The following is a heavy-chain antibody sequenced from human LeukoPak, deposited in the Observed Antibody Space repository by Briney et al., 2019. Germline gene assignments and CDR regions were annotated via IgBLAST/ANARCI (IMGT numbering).Heavy chain of an antibody. CDR1: GGSISSYY. J-gene: IGHJ4*02. CDR3: ARHRLEYYYDSSGYYYKRNVTHFDY. Sequence: PSETLSLTCTVSGGSISSYYWSWIRQPPGKGLEWIGYIYYSGSTNYNPSLKSRVTISVDTSKNQFSLKLSSVTAADTAVYYCARHRLEYYYDSSGYYYKRNVTHFDYWGQGTLVTVSS. V-gene: IGHV4-59*08. CDR2: IYYSGST. D-gene: IGHD3-22*01.